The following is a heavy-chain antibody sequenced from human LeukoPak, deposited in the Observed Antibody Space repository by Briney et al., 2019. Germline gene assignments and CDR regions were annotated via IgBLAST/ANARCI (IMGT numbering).Heavy chain of an antibody. D-gene: IGHD3-10*01. V-gene: IGHV1-2*02. CDR3: ARMYGSGSYTVDY. CDR2: INPNSGGT. CDR1: GYTFTGYY. Sequence: ASVKVSCKASGYTFTGYYMHWVRQAPGQGLEGMGWINPNSGGTNYAQKFQGRVTMTRDTSISTAYMELSRLRSDDTAVYYCARMYGSGSYTVDYWGQETLVTVSS. J-gene: IGHJ4*02.